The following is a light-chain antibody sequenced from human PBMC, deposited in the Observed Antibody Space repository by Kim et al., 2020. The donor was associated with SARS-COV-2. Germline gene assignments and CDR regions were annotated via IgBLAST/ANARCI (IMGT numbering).Light chain of an antibody. J-gene: IGKJ1*01. Sequence: SVGDRVTITCRASQSISSYLNWYQQKPGKAPKLLIYAASSLQSGVPSRFSGSGSGADFTLTISSLQPEDFATYYCQQSYSTPPWTFGQGTKVDIK. CDR3: QQSYSTPPWT. CDR1: QSISSY. V-gene: IGKV1-39*01. CDR2: AAS.